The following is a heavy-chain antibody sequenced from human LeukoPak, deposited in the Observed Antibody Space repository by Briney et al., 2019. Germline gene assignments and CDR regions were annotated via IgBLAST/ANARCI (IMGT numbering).Heavy chain of an antibody. V-gene: IGHV4-34*01. Sequence: SETLSLTCAVSGGSLSGYYWTWIRQPPGKGLEWIGEIYHSGTTDYNPSLKSRVTISVDKSKNQFSLKLSSVTAADTAFYYCARTGIDSGYTSVDYWGQGTLVTVSS. CDR1: GGSLSGYY. CDR3: ARTGIDSGYTSVDY. D-gene: IGHD5-12*01. J-gene: IGHJ4*02. CDR2: IYHSGTT.